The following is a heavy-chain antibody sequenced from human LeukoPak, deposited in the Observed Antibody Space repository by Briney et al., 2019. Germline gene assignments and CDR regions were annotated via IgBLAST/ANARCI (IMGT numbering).Heavy chain of an antibody. V-gene: IGHV3-66*01. D-gene: IGHD1-26*01. CDR2: IYSGGST. Sequence: GGSLRLSCAASGFTVSSNYMSWVRQAPGKGLEWVSVIYSGGSTYYADSVKGRFTISRDNSKNALYLQMNSLRAEDTAVYYCAREKWEPGVYFDYWGQGTLVTVSS. CDR3: AREKWEPGVYFDY. CDR1: GFTVSSNY. J-gene: IGHJ4*02.